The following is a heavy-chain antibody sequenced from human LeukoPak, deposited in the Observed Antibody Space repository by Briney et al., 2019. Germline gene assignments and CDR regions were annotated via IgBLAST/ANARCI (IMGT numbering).Heavy chain of an antibody. CDR1: GGSISSGTYY. CDR3: ARRNNYYDNPPLGDFDY. Sequence: SETLSLTCTVSGGSISSGTYYWGWIRQPPGKGLEWIGNIYYSGGTYYNPSLKSRVTISVDTSKNQFSLKLSSVTAADTAVYYRARRNNYYDNPPLGDFDYWGQGTLVTVSS. CDR2: IYYSGGT. D-gene: IGHD3-22*01. V-gene: IGHV4-39*01. J-gene: IGHJ4*02.